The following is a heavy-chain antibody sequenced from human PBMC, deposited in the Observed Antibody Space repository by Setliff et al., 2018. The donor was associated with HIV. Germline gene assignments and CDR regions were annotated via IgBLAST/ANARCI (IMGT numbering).Heavy chain of an antibody. J-gene: IGHJ4*02. D-gene: IGHD3-10*01. CDR3: ARDSGHGSGSYYKGFFDY. CDR2: IWSDASNK. V-gene: IGHV3-33*01. CDR1: GFTFSSYG. Sequence: HPGGSLRLSCAASGFTFSSYGIHWVRQAPGKGLEWVAVIWSDASNKYFADSVKGRFTISRDNSRDTLYLQMNSLRAQDTAVYYCARDSGHGSGSYYKGFFDYWGQGTLVTVSS.